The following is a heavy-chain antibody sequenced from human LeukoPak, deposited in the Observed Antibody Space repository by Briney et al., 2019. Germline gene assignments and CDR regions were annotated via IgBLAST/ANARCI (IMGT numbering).Heavy chain of an antibody. Sequence: PGRSLRLSCAASGFTLSSYGMHGVGQAPAKGLDWVAVISYDGSNKYYADSVKGRFTLSRDNSKNTLYLQMNSLRAEDTAVYYCAKALRRVLWFGELLNFDYWGQGTLVTVSS. CDR1: GFTLSSYG. CDR2: ISYDGSNK. V-gene: IGHV3-30*18. CDR3: AKALRRVLWFGELLNFDY. J-gene: IGHJ4*02. D-gene: IGHD3-10*01.